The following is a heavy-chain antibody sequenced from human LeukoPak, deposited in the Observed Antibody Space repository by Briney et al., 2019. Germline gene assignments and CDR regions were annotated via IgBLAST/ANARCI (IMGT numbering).Heavy chain of an antibody. CDR1: GGTFSSYA. D-gene: IGHD1-26*01. CDR3: ARDRKWEAGYYYYYMDV. V-gene: IGHV1-69*06. J-gene: IGHJ6*03. Sequence: SVKVSCKASGGTFSSYAISWVRQAPGQGLEWMGGIIPIFGTANYAQKFQGRVTITADKSTSTAYMELSSLRSEDTAVYYCARDRKWEAGYYYYYMDVWGKGTTVTVSS. CDR2: IIPIFGTA.